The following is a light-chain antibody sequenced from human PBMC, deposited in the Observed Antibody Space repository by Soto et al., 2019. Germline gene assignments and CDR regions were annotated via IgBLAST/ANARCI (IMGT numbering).Light chain of an antibody. Sequence: EIVLTQSPATLSSFPGDRVTLSCRASQSVRSSLAWYQQTPGQAPRLLVFDASTRATGIPARFSGSGSGTEFTLTISSLQSEDSAVFYCQQYNNWPPTFGQGTRL. CDR2: DAS. J-gene: IGKJ5*01. CDR3: QQYNNWPPT. CDR1: QSVRSS. V-gene: IGKV3-15*01.